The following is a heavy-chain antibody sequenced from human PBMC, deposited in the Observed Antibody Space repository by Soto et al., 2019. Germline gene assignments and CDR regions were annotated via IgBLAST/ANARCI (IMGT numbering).Heavy chain of an antibody. CDR1: GFTFSSYW. Sequence: GGSLRLSCAASGFTFSSYWMSWVRQAPGKGLEWVANIKQDGSEKYYVDSVKGRFTISRDNAKNSLYLQMNSLRAEDTAVYYCARSLDGHYDFWSGYYYYYYYGMDVWGQGTTVTVSS. CDR2: IKQDGSEK. J-gene: IGHJ6*02. D-gene: IGHD3-3*01. V-gene: IGHV3-7*01. CDR3: ARSLDGHYDFWSGYYYYYYYGMDV.